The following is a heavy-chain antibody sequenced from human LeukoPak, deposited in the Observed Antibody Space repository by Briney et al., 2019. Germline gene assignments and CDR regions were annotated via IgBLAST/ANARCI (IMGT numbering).Heavy chain of an antibody. D-gene: IGHD5-12*01. V-gene: IGHV3-23*01. Sequence: GGSLRLSCAASGFTFSTYVTSWVRQAPGKGLEWVSAISGSGGSTYYADSVRGRFTISRDNSKNTLYLQMNSLGADDTAVYYCAKVGGYDRYYFDYWGQGALVTVSS. CDR2: ISGSGGST. CDR1: GFTFSTYV. J-gene: IGHJ4*02. CDR3: AKVGGYDRYYFDY.